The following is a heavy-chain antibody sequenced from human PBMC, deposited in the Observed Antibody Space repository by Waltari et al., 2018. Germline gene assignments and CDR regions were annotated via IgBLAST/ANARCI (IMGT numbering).Heavy chain of an antibody. CDR3: ARYEDLYGMDV. D-gene: IGHD2-15*01. J-gene: IGHJ6*02. CDR1: ADSIRSNKW. CDR2: IYQSGST. V-gene: IGHV4-4*02. Sequence: QVQLQESGPGLVKPSGTLSLTCVVSADSIRSNKWWTWVRQPPGKGLEWIGEIYQSGSTTYNPSLKGRVTMSSDMSKKQLSLRLTSVTTADTAMYYCARYEDLYGMDVWGQGTTVTVSS.